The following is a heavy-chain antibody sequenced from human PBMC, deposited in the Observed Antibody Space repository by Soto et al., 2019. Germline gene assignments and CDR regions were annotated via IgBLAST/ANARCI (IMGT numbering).Heavy chain of an antibody. J-gene: IGHJ6*02. CDR3: AELWTTVTGGMDV. V-gene: IGHV4-34*01. CDR2: INHSGST. Sequence: QVQLQQWGAGLLKPSETLSLTCAVYGGSFSGYYWSWIRQPPGKGLEWIGEINHSGSTNYNPSLKSRVTISVDTSKNQFSPKLSSVTAADTAVYYCAELWTTVTGGMDVWGQGTTVTVSS. CDR1: GGSFSGYY. D-gene: IGHD4-17*01.